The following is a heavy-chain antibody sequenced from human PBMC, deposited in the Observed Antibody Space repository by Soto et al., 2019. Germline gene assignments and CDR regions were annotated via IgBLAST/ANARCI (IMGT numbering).Heavy chain of an antibody. V-gene: IGHV3-30-3*01. CDR1: GFTFSSYA. CDR3: ARDLGSYYDSSGPFDY. Sequence: QVQLVESGGGVVQPGRSLRLSCAASGFTFSSYAMHWVRQAPGKGLEWVAVISYDGSNKYYADSVKGRFTISRDNSKNTLYLQMNSVRAEDTAVYYCARDLGSYYDSSGPFDYWGQGTLVTVSS. D-gene: IGHD3-22*01. CDR2: ISYDGSNK. J-gene: IGHJ4*02.